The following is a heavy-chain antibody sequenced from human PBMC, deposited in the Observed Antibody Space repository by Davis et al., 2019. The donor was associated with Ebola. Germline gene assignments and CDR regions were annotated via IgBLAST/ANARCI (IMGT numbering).Heavy chain of an antibody. CDR2: IYYSGST. J-gene: IGHJ4*02. D-gene: IGHD2-15*01. V-gene: IGHV4-31*11. Sequence: PSETLSLTCAVYGGSISSGGYYWSWIRQHPGKGLEWIGYIYYSGSTYYNPSLKSRVTISVDTSKNQFSLQLNSVTPEDTAVYYCARAGMVAADFDYWGQGTLVTVSS. CDR1: GGSISSGGYY. CDR3: ARAGMVAADFDY.